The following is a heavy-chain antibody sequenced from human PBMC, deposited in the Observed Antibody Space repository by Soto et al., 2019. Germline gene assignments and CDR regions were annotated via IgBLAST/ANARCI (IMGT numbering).Heavy chain of an antibody. CDR3: ARHGITGSYYDAFDI. CDR1: GGPISSSCCH. Sequence: SATLFPTCTVSGGPISSSCCHWGWSRQPPGKRLEWFARIKYNGTTFYNPSLKSRVTLSVDTSKNQFALKLSSVTAAETAVYYCARHGITGSYYDAFDIWGQGTMVT. CDR2: IKYNGTT. J-gene: IGHJ3*02. V-gene: IGHV4-39*01. D-gene: IGHD1-26*01.